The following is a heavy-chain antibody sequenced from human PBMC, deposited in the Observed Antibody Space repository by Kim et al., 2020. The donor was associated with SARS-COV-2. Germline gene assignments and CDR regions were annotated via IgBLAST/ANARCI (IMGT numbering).Heavy chain of an antibody. Sequence: SETLSLTCNVSGGSISGNSWSWIRQPPGKGLEWIGYMHSTGHTSHNPSLKSRVAISIDTSKNQFSLRVKYVTAADTALYFCARAVGSSSGWPDYFDYWGQRTLVTVSS. D-gene: IGHD6-6*01. V-gene: IGHV4-4*08. CDR3: ARAVGSSSGWPDYFDY. CDR2: MHSTGHT. J-gene: IGHJ4*02. CDR1: GGSISGNS.